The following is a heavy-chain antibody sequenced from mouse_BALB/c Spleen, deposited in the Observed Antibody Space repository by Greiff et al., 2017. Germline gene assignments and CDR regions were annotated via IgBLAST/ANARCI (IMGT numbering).Heavy chain of an antibody. CDR2: ISSGGST. CDR3: ARGYDGYSWFAY. Sequence: EVMLVESEGGLVKPGGSLKLSCAASGFTFSSYAMSWVRQTPEKRLEWVASISSGGSTYYPDSVKGRFTISRDNARNILYLQMSSLRSEDTAMYYCARGYDGYSWFAYWGQGTLVTVSA. CDR1: GFTFSSYA. D-gene: IGHD2-3*01. V-gene: IGHV5-6-5*01. J-gene: IGHJ3*01.